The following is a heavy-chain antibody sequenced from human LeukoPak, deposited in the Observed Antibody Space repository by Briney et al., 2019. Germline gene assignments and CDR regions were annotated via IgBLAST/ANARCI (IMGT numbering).Heavy chain of an antibody. V-gene: IGHV3-23*01. Sequence: GGSLRLSCAASGFTFSSYAMSWVRQAPGKGLEWVSAISGSGGSTYYADSVKGRFTISRDNSKNTLYLQMNSLRADDTAVYYCARVGSGSRVSVYSSSFHYYYYGMDVWGQGTTVTVSS. J-gene: IGHJ6*02. CDR3: ARVGSGSRVSVYSSSFHYYYYGMDV. D-gene: IGHD6-6*01. CDR2: ISGSGGST. CDR1: GFTFSSYA.